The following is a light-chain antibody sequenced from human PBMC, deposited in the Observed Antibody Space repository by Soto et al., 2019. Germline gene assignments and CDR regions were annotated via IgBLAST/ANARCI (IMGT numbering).Light chain of an antibody. V-gene: IGKV1-27*01. J-gene: IGKJ4*01. CDR1: QAISSY. CDR3: HKYNHAPT. CDR2: ATS. Sequence: DIQLTQSPSSLSASVGARVTITSRASQAISSYLAWYQQKPGKVPELLIYATSTLQSGAPSRFSGSGSGTDFTLTISSLQPEDVATYYCHKYNHAPTFGGGTKVEIK.